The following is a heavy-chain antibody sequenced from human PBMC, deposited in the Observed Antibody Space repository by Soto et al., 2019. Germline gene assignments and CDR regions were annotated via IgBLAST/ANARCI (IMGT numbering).Heavy chain of an antibody. V-gene: IGHV3-48*02. CDR2: ISSSSSTI. CDR3: AREARITIFGVVRVYYYYGMDV. D-gene: IGHD3-3*01. Sequence: GGSLRLSCAASGFTFSSYSMNWVRQAPGKGLEWVSYISSSSSTIYYADSVKGRFTISRDNAKNSLYLQMNSLRDEDTAVYYCAREARITIFGVVRVYYYYGMDVWGQGTTVT. J-gene: IGHJ6*02. CDR1: GFTFSSYS.